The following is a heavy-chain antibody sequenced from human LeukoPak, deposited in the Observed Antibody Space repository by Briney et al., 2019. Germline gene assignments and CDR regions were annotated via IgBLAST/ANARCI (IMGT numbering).Heavy chain of an antibody. V-gene: IGHV4-34*01. J-gene: IGHJ6*04. CDR3: ARGGAYYYGSGSYPRSSYYYYGMDV. CDR2: INHSGST. D-gene: IGHD3-10*01. CDR1: GGSFSGYY. Sequence: PSETLSLTCAVYGGSFSGYYWSWIRQPPGKRLEWIGEINHSGSTNYNPSLKSRVTISVDTSKNQFSLKLSSVTAADTAVYYCARGGAYYYGSGSYPRSSYYYYGMDVWGKGTTVTVSS.